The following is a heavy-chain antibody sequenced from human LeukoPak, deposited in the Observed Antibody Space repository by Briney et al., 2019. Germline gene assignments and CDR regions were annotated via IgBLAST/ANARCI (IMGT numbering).Heavy chain of an antibody. Sequence: GGSLRLSCAACGFTFSSYWMHWVRQAPGKGLVWVSRINTDGSSTSYADSVKGRFTISRDNAKNRLYVQMNSLRAEDTAVYYCATGSGLWSPDYWGQGTLVSVSS. CDR1: GFTFSSYW. CDR3: ATGSGLWSPDY. CDR2: INTDGSST. J-gene: IGHJ4*02. D-gene: IGHD5-18*01. V-gene: IGHV3-74*01.